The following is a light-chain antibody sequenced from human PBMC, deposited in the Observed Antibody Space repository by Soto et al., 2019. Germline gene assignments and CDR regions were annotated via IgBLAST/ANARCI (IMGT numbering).Light chain of an antibody. V-gene: IGLV1-40*01. Sequence: QSVLTQPPSVSGAPGQRVTISCSGSSSNIGAGFAVRWYQQLPGTAPKLLIYGNINRPSGVPDRFSGSKSGTSASLAISGLQSEDEAVYYCLPYESSLGVSYGFGTGTKVPAL. CDR2: GNI. CDR1: SSNIGAGFA. J-gene: IGLJ1*01. CDR3: LPYESSLGVSYG.